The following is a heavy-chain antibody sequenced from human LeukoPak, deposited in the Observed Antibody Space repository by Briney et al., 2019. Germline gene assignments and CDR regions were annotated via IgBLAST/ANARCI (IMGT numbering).Heavy chain of an antibody. CDR2: IRSKANSYAT. CDR1: GFTFSGSA. D-gene: IGHD3-16*02. J-gene: IGHJ4*02. Sequence: GGSLRLSCAASGFTFSGSAMHWVRQASGKGLEWVGRIRSKANSYATAYAASVKGRFTISRDDSKNTAYLQMNSLKTEDTAVYYCTSMGKNEYVWGSYRQFDYWGQGTLVTVSS. V-gene: IGHV3-73*01. CDR3: TSMGKNEYVWGSYRQFDY.